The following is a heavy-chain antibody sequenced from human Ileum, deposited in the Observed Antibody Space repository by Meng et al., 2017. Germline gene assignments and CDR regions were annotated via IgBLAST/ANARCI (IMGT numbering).Heavy chain of an antibody. CDR1: GYTFSNYG. CDR3: ARDYHCSGGSCYDCFDP. D-gene: IGHD2-15*01. V-gene: IGHV1-18*01. J-gene: IGHJ5*02. Sequence: ASVKVSCKASGYTFSNYGISWVRQAPGQGLEWMGWVSTWNGQTNYAQKLRGRVTMTTDTSTSTAYMELRSLTSDDTAVYYCARDYHCSGGSCYDCFDPWGQGTLVTVSS. CDR2: VSTWNGQT.